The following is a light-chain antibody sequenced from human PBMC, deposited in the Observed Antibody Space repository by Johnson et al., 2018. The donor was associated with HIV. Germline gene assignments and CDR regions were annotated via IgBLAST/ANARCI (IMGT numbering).Light chain of an antibody. CDR1: SSNIGNNY. CDR2: DNH. V-gene: IGLV1-51*01. J-gene: IGLJ1*01. CDR3: GTWDTSLSAGV. Sequence: QPVLTQPPSVSAAPGPTVTISCSGSSSNIGNNYDSWYQPLPGTAPKLLIYDNHKRPSGIPDRFSGSKSGPSATLGITGLQTGDEADYYCGTWDTSLSAGVFGPGTKVSVL.